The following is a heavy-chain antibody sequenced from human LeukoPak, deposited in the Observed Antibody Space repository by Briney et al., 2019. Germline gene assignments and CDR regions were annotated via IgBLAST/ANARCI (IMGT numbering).Heavy chain of an antibody. D-gene: IGHD2-21*02. Sequence: ASVKVSCKASGYNFTDYYIHWVRQAPGQGLEWMGWISAYNGNTNYAQKLQGRVTMTTDTSTSTAYMELRSLRSDDTAVYYCARDLSLAYCGGDCYSGFDYWGQGTLVTVSS. CDR3: ARDLSLAYCGGDCYSGFDY. CDR2: ISAYNGNT. V-gene: IGHV1-18*04. J-gene: IGHJ4*02. CDR1: GYNFTDYY.